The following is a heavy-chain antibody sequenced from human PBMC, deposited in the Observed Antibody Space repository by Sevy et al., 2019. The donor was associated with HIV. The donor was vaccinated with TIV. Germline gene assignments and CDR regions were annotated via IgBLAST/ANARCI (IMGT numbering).Heavy chain of an antibody. J-gene: IGHJ4*02. V-gene: IGHV3-48*01. CDR3: ARSPPYSSGWYGIDY. CDR2: ISRSSSTI. D-gene: IGHD6-19*01. Sequence: GGSLGLSCAASGFTFSSYSMNWVRQAPGKGLEWVSYISRSSSTIYYVDSVKGRFTISRDNAKNSLYLQMNSLRAEDTAVYYCARSPPYSSGWYGIDYWGQGTLVTVSS. CDR1: GFTFSSYS.